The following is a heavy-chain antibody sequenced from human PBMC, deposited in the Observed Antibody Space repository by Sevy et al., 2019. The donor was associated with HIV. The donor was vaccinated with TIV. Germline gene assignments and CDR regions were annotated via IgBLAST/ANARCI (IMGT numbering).Heavy chain of an antibody. CDR3: ARGDYYGSLYYFDY. D-gene: IGHD3-10*01. CDR1: GFTFNYYF. J-gene: IGHJ4*02. CDR2: ISSHSSYI. V-gene: IGHV3-21*01. Sequence: GGSLRLSCAASGFTFNYYFMNWVRQAPGKGLEWVSSISSHSSYIHYADSVKGRFTISRDNAKNSLFLQMDSLRADDTAVYYCARGDYYGSLYYFDYWGQGALVTVSS.